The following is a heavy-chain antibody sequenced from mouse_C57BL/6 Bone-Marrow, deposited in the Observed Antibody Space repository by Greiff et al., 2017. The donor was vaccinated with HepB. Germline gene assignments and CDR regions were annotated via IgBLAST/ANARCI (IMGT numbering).Heavy chain of an antibody. Sequence: QVHVKQPGAELVKPGASVKMSCKASGYTFTSYWITWVKQRPGQGLEWIGDIYPGSGSTNYNEKFKSKATLTVDTSSSTAYMQLSSLTSEDSAVYYCARWGKFDYDMDYWGQGTSVTVSS. CDR3: ARWGKFDYDMDY. J-gene: IGHJ4*01. CDR2: IYPGSGST. V-gene: IGHV1-55*01. CDR1: GYTFTSYW.